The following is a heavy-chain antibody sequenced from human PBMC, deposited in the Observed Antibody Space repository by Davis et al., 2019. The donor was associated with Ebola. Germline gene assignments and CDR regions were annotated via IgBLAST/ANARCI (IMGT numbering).Heavy chain of an antibody. V-gene: IGHV4-34*01. D-gene: IGHD3/OR15-3a*01. J-gene: IGHJ4*02. CDR3: ASPHQIRGRNYFDC. CDR2: INRRGRA. Sequence: LSCAVYGGSFSDYYWSWIRQPPGKGLEWIGEINRRGRAYYNPSLKSRVTISVDTSKNQFSLELSSVTAADTAVYYCASPHQIRGRNYFDCWGQGTLVTVSS. CDR1: GGSFSDYY.